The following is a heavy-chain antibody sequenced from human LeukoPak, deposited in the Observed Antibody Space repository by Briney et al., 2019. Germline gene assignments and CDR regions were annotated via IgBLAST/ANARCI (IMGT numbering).Heavy chain of an antibody. CDR1: GGSISSSSYY. CDR2: IYYSGST. D-gene: IGHD3-22*01. J-gene: IGHJ4*02. V-gene: IGHV4-39*07. CDR3: ARDPTPYSSGYYYDGDY. Sequence: SETLSLTCTVSGGSISSSSYYWGWIRQPPGKGLEWIGSIYYSGSTYYNPSLKSRVTISVDTSKNQFSLKLSSVTAADTAVYYCARDPTPYSSGYYYDGDYWGQGTLVTVSS.